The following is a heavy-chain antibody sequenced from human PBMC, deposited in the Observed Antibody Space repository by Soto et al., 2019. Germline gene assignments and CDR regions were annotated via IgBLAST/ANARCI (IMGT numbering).Heavy chain of an antibody. V-gene: IGHV3-30*18. CDR1: GFTFSSYG. J-gene: IGHJ5*02. Sequence: GGSLRLSCAASGFTFSSYGMHWVRQAPGKGLEWVAVISYDGSNKYYVDSVKGRFTISRDNSKNTLYLQMNSLRAEDTAVYYCAKDLIYGLENWFDPWGQGTLVTVS. CDR3: AKDLIYGLENWFDP. CDR2: ISYDGSNK. D-gene: IGHD4-17*01.